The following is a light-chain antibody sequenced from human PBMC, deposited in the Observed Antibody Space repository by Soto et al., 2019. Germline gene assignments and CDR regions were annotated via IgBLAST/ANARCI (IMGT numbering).Light chain of an antibody. CDR3: QQYNSLVT. CDR2: DAS. V-gene: IGKV1-5*01. J-gene: IGKJ4*01. Sequence: DIQMTQSPSTLSASVGDRVTITCRASQSISSWLAWYQQKPGTAPKLLISDASNLESGVSSRFSGSGSGTEFNLTISSLQPDDFATYYCQQYNSLVTFGGGTKVDIK. CDR1: QSISSW.